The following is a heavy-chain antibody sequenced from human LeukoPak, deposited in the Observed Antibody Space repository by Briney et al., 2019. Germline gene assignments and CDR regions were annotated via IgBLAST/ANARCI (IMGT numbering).Heavy chain of an antibody. CDR2: IWYDGSNK. V-gene: IGHV3-33*06. CDR1: GFTFSSYG. J-gene: IGHJ4*02. D-gene: IGHD5-24*01. Sequence: PGGSLRLSCAASGFTFSSYGVHWVRQAPGKGLEWVAVIWYDGSNKYYADSVKGRFTISRDNSKNTLYLQMNSLRAEGTAVYYCAKDLRDGYNLNYYFDYWGQGTLVTVPS. CDR3: AKDLRDGYNLNYYFDY.